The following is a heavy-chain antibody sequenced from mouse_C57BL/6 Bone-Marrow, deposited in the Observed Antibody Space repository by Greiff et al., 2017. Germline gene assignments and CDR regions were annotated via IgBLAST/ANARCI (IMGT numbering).Heavy chain of an antibody. Sequence: EVMLVESVAELVRPGASVKLSCTASGFNIKNTYMHWVKQRPEQGLEWIGRIDPANGNTKYAPKFQGKATITADTSSNTAYLQLSSLTSEDTAIYYCARRDYYGSSLFDYWGQGTTLTVSS. CDR2: IDPANGNT. D-gene: IGHD1-1*01. V-gene: IGHV14-3*01. CDR3: ARRDYYGSSLFDY. CDR1: GFNIKNTY. J-gene: IGHJ2*01.